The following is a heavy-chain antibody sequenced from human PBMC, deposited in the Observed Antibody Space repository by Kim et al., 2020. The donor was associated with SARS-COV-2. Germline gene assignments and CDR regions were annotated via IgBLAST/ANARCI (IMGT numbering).Heavy chain of an antibody. CDR3: ARGLTTVTTSFDY. D-gene: IGHD4-17*01. V-gene: IGHV1-3*01. J-gene: IGHJ4*02. Sequence: YSQKFQGRVTITRDTSASTAYMELSSLRSEDTAVYYFARGLTTVTTSFDYWGQGTLVTVSS.